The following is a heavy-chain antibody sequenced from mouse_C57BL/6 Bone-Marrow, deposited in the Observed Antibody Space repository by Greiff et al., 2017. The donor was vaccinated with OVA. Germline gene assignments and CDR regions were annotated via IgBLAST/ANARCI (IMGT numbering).Heavy chain of an antibody. J-gene: IGHJ3*01. V-gene: IGHV2-2*01. CDR1: GFSLTSYG. Sequence: VQGVESGPGLVQPSQSLSITCTVSGFSLTSYGVHWVRQSPGKGLEWLGVIWSGGSTDYNAAFISRLSISKDKSKSQVFFKMNSLQADDTAIYYCARELAYWGQGTLVTVSA. CDR2: IWSGGST. CDR3: ARELAY.